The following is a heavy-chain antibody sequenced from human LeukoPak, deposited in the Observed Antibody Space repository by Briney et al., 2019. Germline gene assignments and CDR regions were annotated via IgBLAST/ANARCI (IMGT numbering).Heavy chain of an antibody. V-gene: IGHV3-23*01. Sequence: GGSLRLSCAASGFTFSGYAMSWVRQAPGKGLEWGSAISGSGGNTYYADSGKGRFTISRDNSKNTLYLQMNSLRAEDTAIYYCAKVPRYCSGGSCYGGYFQHWGQGTLVTVSS. CDR1: GFTFSGYA. J-gene: IGHJ1*01. CDR2: ISGSGGNT. CDR3: AKVPRYCSGGSCYGGYFQH. D-gene: IGHD2-15*01.